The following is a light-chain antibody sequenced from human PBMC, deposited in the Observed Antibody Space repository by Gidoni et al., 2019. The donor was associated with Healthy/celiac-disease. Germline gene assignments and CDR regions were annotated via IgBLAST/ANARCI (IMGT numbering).Light chain of an antibody. CDR2: DAS. Sequence: DIQMTKSPSSLSASVGDRVTITCQASQDISNYLNWYQQKPGKAPKLLIYDASNLETGVPSRFSGSGSGTDFTFTISSLQPEDIATYYCQQYDNLPCSFXQXTKLEIK. CDR3: QQYDNLPCS. CDR1: QDISNY. J-gene: IGKJ2*04. V-gene: IGKV1-33*01.